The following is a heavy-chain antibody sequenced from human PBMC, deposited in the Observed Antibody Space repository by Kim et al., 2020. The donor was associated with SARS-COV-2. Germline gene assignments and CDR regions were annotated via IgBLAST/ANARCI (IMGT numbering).Heavy chain of an antibody. Sequence: SVKVSCKASGRTFSSYTISWVRQAPGQGLEWMGRIIPILGIANYAQKFQGRVTITADKSTSTAYMELSSLRSEDTAVYYCARPAEGRRDGYIPFDYWGQGTLVTVSS. CDR3: ARPAEGRRDGYIPFDY. CDR1: GRTFSSYT. CDR2: IIPILGIA. D-gene: IGHD5-12*01. V-gene: IGHV1-69*02. J-gene: IGHJ4*02.